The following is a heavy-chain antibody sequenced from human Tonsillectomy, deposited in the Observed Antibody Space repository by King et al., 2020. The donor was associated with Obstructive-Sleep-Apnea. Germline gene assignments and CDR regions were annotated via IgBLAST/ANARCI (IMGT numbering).Heavy chain of an antibody. Sequence: QLQESGPGLVKPSQTLSLTCAVSGGSISSGAYSWSWIRQPPGKGLEWIGYIYYSGSTYYNPSLKSRVTIAVDTSKNQFSLKLSSVNAADTAVYYCARGGDYGDYRTAVGADYWGQGTQVTVSS. D-gene: IGHD4-17*01. J-gene: IGHJ4*02. CDR1: GGSISSGAYS. CDR3: ARGGDYGDYRTAVGADY. V-gene: IGHV4-30-4*07. CDR2: IYYSGST.